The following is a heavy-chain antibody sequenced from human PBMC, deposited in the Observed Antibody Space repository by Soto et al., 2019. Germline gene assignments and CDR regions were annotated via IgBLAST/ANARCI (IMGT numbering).Heavy chain of an antibody. CDR2: ISSSSSYT. Sequence: WETLSLTCTVSGGSISSYYWSWIRQAPGKGLEWVSYISSSSSYTNYADSVKGRFTISRDNAKNSLYLQMNSLRAEDTAVYYCSRVPPDYYDSSGYSYAFDIWGQGTMVTVSS. CDR1: GGSISSYY. CDR3: SRVPPDYYDSSGYSYAFDI. V-gene: IGHV3-11*05. D-gene: IGHD3-22*01. J-gene: IGHJ3*02.